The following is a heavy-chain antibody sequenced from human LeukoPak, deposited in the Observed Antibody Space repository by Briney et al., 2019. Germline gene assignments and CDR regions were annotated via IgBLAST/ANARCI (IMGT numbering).Heavy chain of an antibody. CDR1: GGSFGGYY. V-gene: IGHV4-34*01. CDR2: INHSGST. Sequence: SETLSLTCAVYGGSFGGYYWSWIRQPPGKGLEWIGEINHSGSTNYNPSLKSRVTISVDTSKNQFSLKLSSVTAADTAVYYCARLGWFGELLPNYYYMDVWGKGTTVTISS. CDR3: ARLGWFGELLPNYYYMDV. D-gene: IGHD3-10*01. J-gene: IGHJ6*03.